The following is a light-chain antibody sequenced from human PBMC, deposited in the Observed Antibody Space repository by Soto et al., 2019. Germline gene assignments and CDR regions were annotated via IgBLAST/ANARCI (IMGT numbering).Light chain of an antibody. CDR2: DSS. CDR3: QQYSSSPYN. Sequence: ENVLTQSPDTLSLSPGERATLSCRASQTVASSFLAWYQHKPGQAPRLLIYDSSTRASGIPDRFSGSGSGTDFTLTISTLEPEDFPVYYCQQYSSSPYNFGQGTKLEIK. J-gene: IGKJ2*01. CDR1: QTVASSF. V-gene: IGKV3-20*01.